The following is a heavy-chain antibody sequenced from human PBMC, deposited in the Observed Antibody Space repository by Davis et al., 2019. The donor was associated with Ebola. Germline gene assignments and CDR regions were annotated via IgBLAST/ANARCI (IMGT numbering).Heavy chain of an antibody. CDR3: AREPGSTQGGMDV. Sequence: GESLKISCEASGFTFSSYAMSWVRQAPGKGLEWVSAISGSGGSTYYADSVKGRFTISRDNSKNTLYLQMNSLRAEDTAVYYCAREPGSTQGGMDVWGQGTTVTVSS. CDR2: ISGSGGST. D-gene: IGHD2-15*01. CDR1: GFTFSSYA. J-gene: IGHJ6*02. V-gene: IGHV3-23*01.